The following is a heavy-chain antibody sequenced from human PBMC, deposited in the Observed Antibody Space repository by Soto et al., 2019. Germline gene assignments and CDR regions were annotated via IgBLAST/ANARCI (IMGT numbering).Heavy chain of an antibody. Sequence: GGSLRLSCAASGFTFSSYSMNWVRQAPGKGLEWVSYISSDSTIYYADSVKGRFTISRDNAKNSLYLQMNSLRAEDTAVYYCARETQWLNWFDPWGQGTLVTVSS. CDR3: ARETQWLNWFDP. V-gene: IGHV3-48*01. CDR1: GFTFSSYS. J-gene: IGHJ5*02. D-gene: IGHD6-19*01. CDR2: ISSDSTI.